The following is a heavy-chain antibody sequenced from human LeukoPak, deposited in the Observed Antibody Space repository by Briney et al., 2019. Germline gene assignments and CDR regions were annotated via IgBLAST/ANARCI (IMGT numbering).Heavy chain of an antibody. Sequence: ASVKVSCKASGYTFSSFGISWVRQAPGQGLEWMGWISAYFGNTKYAQKLQGRVTMTTDTSTSTTYMELRSLRSDDTAVYYCVDGGGGTYFYNYWGQGTLVTVSS. CDR1: GYTFSSFG. D-gene: IGHD1-26*01. J-gene: IGHJ4*02. CDR2: ISAYFGNT. CDR3: VDGGGGTYFYNY. V-gene: IGHV1-18*01.